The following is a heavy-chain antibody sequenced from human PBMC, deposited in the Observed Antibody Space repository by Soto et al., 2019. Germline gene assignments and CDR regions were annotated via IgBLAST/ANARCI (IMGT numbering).Heavy chain of an antibody. J-gene: IGHJ5*02. CDR1: GFTFSSYG. Sequence: PGGSLRLSCATSGFTFSSYGMHWVRQAPGKGLEWVAVIWYDGSNKYYADSVKGRFTISRDNSKNTLYLQMNSLRAEDTAVYYCARDDYDILTGYIAPIWFDPWGQGTLVTVSS. D-gene: IGHD3-9*01. CDR3: ARDDYDILTGYIAPIWFDP. V-gene: IGHV3-33*01. CDR2: IWYDGSNK.